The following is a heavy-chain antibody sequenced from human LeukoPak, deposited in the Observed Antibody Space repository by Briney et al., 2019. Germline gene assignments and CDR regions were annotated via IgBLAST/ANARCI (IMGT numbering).Heavy chain of an antibody. CDR2: ISAYNGNT. CDR3: ARDHRLTTLRPFDY. CDR1: GYTFTSYG. D-gene: IGHD3-10*01. V-gene: IGHV1-18*01. J-gene: IGHJ4*02. Sequence: ASVKVSCKAPGYTFTSYGIGWVRQAPGQGLEWMGWISAYNGNTNYAQKLQGRVTMTTDTSTSTAYMELRSLRSDDTAVYYCARDHRLTTLRPFDYWGQGTLVTVSS.